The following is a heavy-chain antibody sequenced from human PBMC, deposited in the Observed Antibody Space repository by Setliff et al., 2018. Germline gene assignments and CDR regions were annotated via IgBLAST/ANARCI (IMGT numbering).Heavy chain of an antibody. CDR1: GFTSSNYG. CDR2: ISTSSTII. D-gene: IGHD5-18*01. CDR3: ARDNWGDSVMVTEKGEF. Sequence: GGSLRLSCVTSGFTSSNYGRTWVRRAPGKGLEWISYISTSSTIIYYAESAKGRVTIARDDARGTVYLQMNSLRAEETAVYYCARDNWGDSVMVTEKGEFWGQGTLVTSPQ. J-gene: IGHJ4*02. V-gene: IGHV3-48*01.